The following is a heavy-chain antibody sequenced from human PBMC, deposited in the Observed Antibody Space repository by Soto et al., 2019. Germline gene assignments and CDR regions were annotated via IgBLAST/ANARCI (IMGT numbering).Heavy chain of an antibody. CDR1: GFTFSSYE. CDR3: ARELLSYYYYYGMDV. Sequence: GGTLRLSCAASGFTFSSYEMNWVRQAPGKGLEWVSYISSSGSTIYYADSVKGRFTISRDNAKNSLYLQMNSLRAEDTAVYYCARELLSYYYYYGMDVGGQGTTVTVSS. V-gene: IGHV3-48*03. D-gene: IGHD3-10*01. J-gene: IGHJ6*02. CDR2: ISSSGSTI.